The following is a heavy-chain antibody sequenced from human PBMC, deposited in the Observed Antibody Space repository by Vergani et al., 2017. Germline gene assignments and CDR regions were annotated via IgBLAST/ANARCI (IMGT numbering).Heavy chain of an antibody. CDR3: ARDSAVGGTFDS. CDR1: GGSINPSRSF. V-gene: IGHV4-39*07. D-gene: IGHD1-26*01. Sequence: QLQLQESGPGLVKPSETLSLICTVSGGSINPSRSFWGWIRQSPGKGLEWIGHIHTGGSTDLNPSFKSRVSISVDTSKSQFSLKLNSVTVADTAVYYCARDSAVGGTFDSWGQGTLVSVSS. CDR2: IHTGGST. J-gene: IGHJ4*02.